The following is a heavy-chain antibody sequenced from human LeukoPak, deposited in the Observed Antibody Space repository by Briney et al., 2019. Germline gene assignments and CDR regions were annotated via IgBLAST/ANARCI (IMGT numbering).Heavy chain of an antibody. Sequence: RGESLKISCKGSGYSFSNDWIGWVRQMPGKGLEWMGIIYHGDSDTRYSPSFQGQVTISVDNSISTAYLQWSSLKASDTAMYYCARRQGCSNTACPPDYWGQGTLVTVSS. D-gene: IGHD2-2*01. CDR3: ARRQGCSNTACPPDY. V-gene: IGHV5-51*01. J-gene: IGHJ4*02. CDR2: IYHGDSDT. CDR1: GYSFSNDW.